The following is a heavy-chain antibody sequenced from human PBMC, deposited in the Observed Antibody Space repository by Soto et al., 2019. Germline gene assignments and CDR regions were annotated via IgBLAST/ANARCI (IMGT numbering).Heavy chain of an antibody. Sequence: PGGSLRLSCAASGFTFSSYGMHWVRQAPGKGLEWVAVIWYDGSNKYYADSVKGRFTISRDNSKNTLYLQMNSLRAEDTAVYYCARDGYCSSTSCLDVNYYYMDVWGKGTTVTVSS. D-gene: IGHD2-2*03. CDR3: ARDGYCSSTSCLDVNYYYMDV. CDR2: IWYDGSNK. J-gene: IGHJ6*03. V-gene: IGHV3-33*01. CDR1: GFTFSSYG.